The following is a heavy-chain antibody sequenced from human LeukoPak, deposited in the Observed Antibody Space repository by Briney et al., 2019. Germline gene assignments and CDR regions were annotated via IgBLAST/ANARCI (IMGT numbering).Heavy chain of an antibody. J-gene: IGHJ5*02. Sequence: SETLSLTCTVSGGSISSSSYYWGWIRQPPGKGLEWIGSIYYSGSTYYNPSLKSRVTISVDTSKNQFSLKLSSVTAADTAVYYCARRRTAAAGYYIRYNWFDPWGQGTLVTVSS. CDR1: GGSISSSSYY. D-gene: IGHD3-9*01. V-gene: IGHV4-39*07. CDR2: IYYSGST. CDR3: ARRRTAAAGYYIRYNWFDP.